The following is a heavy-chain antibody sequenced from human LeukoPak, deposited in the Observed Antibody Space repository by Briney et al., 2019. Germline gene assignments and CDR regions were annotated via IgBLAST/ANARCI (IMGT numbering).Heavy chain of an antibody. V-gene: IGHV1-2*02. Sequence: EASVKVSCKASGYTFTGYYLHWVRQAPGQGLEWMGWINPHSGGANHAPKFQGRVTMTRDTSISTAYLELSGLRSDDTAVYYCARVPRVGSCQIDYWGQGTLVTVSS. D-gene: IGHD2-2*01. J-gene: IGHJ4*02. CDR2: INPHSGGA. CDR3: ARVPRVGSCQIDY. CDR1: GYTFTGYY.